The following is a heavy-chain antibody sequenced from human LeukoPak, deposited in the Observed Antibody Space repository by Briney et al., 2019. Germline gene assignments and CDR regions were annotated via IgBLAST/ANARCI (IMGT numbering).Heavy chain of an antibody. CDR1: GFTFSSYA. CDR2: ISGSGGST. V-gene: IGHV3-23*01. Sequence: GGSLRLSCAASGFTFSSYAMSWVRQAPGKGLEWVSAISGSGGSTYYADSVKGRFTISRDNSKNTLYLQMNSLRAEDTAVYYCAKGCYGYGGVLDDYWGQGTLVTVSS. J-gene: IGHJ4*02. CDR3: AKGCYGYGGVLDDY. D-gene: IGHD5-18*01.